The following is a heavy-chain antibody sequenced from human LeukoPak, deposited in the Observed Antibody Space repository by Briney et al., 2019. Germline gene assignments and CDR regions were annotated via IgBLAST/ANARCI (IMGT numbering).Heavy chain of an antibody. D-gene: IGHD5-24*01. V-gene: IGHV4-59*08. J-gene: IGHJ4*02. Sequence: SETLSLTCTVSGGSMSSYYWSWIRQPPGKGLEWIGYIYYSGSTKYNPSLKSRVTISVDTSKYQFSLKLSSVTAADTAVYYCARGARAGYNLEPFDYWGQGTLVTVSS. CDR1: GGSMSSYY. CDR3: ARGARAGYNLEPFDY. CDR2: IYYSGST.